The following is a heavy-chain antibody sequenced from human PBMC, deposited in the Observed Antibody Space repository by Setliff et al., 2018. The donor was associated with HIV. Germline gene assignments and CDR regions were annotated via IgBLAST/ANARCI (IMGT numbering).Heavy chain of an antibody. CDR3: ARHSSPSGFFDY. V-gene: IGHV4-39*01. CDR2: ISYSGGT. J-gene: IGHJ4*02. CDR1: GASISSSNYY. Sequence: KPSETLSLTCTASGASISSSNYYWGWIRQPPGKGLEWIGTISYSGGTYYAPSLKSRVSLSVDTSKNQFSLNLRSVTAADTAVYYCARHSSPSGFFDYWGQGTLVTVSS. D-gene: IGHD3-10*01.